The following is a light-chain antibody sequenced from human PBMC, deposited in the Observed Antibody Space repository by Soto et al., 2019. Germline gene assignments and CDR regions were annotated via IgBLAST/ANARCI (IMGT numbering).Light chain of an antibody. CDR3: SAYTSSSTPYV. CDR2: EVT. V-gene: IGLV2-14*01. J-gene: IGLJ1*01. CDR1: SSDIGICKY. Sequence: QSALTQPASVSGSPGQSIAISCTGSSSDIGICKYVSWYQQHPGKVPKLIIYEVTNRPSGVSNRFSGSKSGNTASLTISGLQAEDEADYYCSAYTSSSTPYVFGSGTKVTVL.